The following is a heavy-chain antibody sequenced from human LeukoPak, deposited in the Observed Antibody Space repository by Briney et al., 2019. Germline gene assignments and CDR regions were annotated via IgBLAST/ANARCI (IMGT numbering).Heavy chain of an antibody. CDR3: ARFISLGG. CDR1: VFTFSSYW. J-gene: IGHJ4*02. D-gene: IGHD3-10*01. V-gene: IGHV3-7*01. Sequence: GGSLRLSCAASVFTFSSYWMSWVRQAPGKGLEWVANIKQDGSKKNYVDSVKGRFTISRDNAKNSLYLQMNSLRVEDTAVYYCARFISLGGWGQGAPVTVSS. CDR2: IKQDGSKK.